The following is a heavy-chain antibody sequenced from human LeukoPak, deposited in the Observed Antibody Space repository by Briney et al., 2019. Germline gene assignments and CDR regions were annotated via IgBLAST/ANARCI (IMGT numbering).Heavy chain of an antibody. CDR2: ISSSGSTI. CDR3: ARAVGRSSSWSPIPGGDFDY. CDR1: GFTFSSYE. J-gene: IGHJ4*02. Sequence: GGSLRLSCAASGFTFSSYEMNWLRQAPGKGLEWVSYISSSGSTIYYADSVKGRFTISRDNAKNSLYLQMNSLRAEDTAVYYCARAVGRSSSWSPIPGGDFDYWGQGTLVTVSS. D-gene: IGHD6-13*01. V-gene: IGHV3-48*03.